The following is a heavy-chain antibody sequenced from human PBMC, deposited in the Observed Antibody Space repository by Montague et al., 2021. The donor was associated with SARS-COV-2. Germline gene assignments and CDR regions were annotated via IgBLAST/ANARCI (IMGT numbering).Heavy chain of an antibody. D-gene: IGHD6-19*01. CDR3: ARSRVSSGRGAFDI. Sequence: SLRLSCAASGFTVSSNYMNWVRQAPGKGLEWVSVIYSGGSTYYADSVKGRFTISRDNSKNTLYLQMNSLRAEDTAVYYCARSRVSSGRGAFDIWGQGTMVTVSS. J-gene: IGHJ3*02. CDR1: GFTVSSNY. V-gene: IGHV3-53*01. CDR2: IYSGGST.